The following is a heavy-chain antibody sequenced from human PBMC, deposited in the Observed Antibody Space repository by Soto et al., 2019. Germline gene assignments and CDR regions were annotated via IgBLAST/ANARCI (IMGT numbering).Heavy chain of an antibody. D-gene: IGHD6-19*01. V-gene: IGHV3-30*03. CDR2: ISYDGSNK. CDR3: ARNSAADRSGWYYYYGMDV. J-gene: IGHJ6*02. CDR1: GFTFSSYG. Sequence: GGSLRLSCAASGFTFSSYGMHWVRQAPGKGLEWVAVISYDGSNKYYADSVKGRFTISRDNSKNTLYLQMNSLRAEDTAVYYCARNSAADRSGWYYYYGMDVWGQGTTVTVSS.